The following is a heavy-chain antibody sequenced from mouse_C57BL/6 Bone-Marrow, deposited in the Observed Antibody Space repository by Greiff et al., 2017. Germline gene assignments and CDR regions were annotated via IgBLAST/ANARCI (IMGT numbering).Heavy chain of an antibody. V-gene: IGHV1-84*01. CDR1: GYTFTDYY. J-gene: IGHJ2*01. CDR3: AREGRTVGNYFDY. CDR2: IYPGSGNT. Sequence: QVQLQQSGPELVKPGASVKISCKASGYTFTDYYINWVKQRPGQGLAWIGWIYPGSGNTKYNEKFKGKATLTVDTSSSTAYMQLSSLTSEDSAVYFCAREGRTVGNYFDYWGQGTTLTVSS. D-gene: IGHD1-1*01.